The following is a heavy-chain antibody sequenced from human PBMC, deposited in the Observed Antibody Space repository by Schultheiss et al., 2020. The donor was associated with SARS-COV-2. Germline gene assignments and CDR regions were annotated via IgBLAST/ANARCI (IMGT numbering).Heavy chain of an antibody. J-gene: IGHJ5*02. V-gene: IGHV4-34*11. CDR3: ARDTYYYDSSGLRDHWFDP. Sequence: SETLSLTCAVYGGSFSGYYWSWIRQPPGKGLEWIGYIYYSGNTNYNPSLKSRVTILIDTSKNQFSLKLSSVTAADTAVYYCARDTYYYDSSGLRDHWFDPWGQGTLVTVSS. CDR1: GGSFSGYY. CDR2: IYYSGNT. D-gene: IGHD3-22*01.